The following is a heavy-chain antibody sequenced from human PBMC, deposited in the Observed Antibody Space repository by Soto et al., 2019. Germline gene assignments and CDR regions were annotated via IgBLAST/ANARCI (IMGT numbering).Heavy chain of an antibody. D-gene: IGHD2-21*01. CDR2: VYNSGST. CDR1: GGSITSYN. Sequence: SETLSLTCTVSGGSITSYNWNWLRQPPGKALEWIGYVYNSGSTNYNPSLKSRVTISVDTSKDQFSLKVNSVTAADTAVYYCARRAVVAVTGSLDNWLDPWGQGILVTVSS. V-gene: IGHV4-59*01. J-gene: IGHJ5*02. CDR3: ARRAVVAVTGSLDNWLDP.